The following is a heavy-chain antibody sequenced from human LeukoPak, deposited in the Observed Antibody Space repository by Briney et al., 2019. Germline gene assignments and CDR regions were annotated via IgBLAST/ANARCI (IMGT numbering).Heavy chain of an antibody. CDR3: ARDSTYTGSFHDAFDI. V-gene: IGHV3-21*01. D-gene: IGHD1-26*01. Sequence: GGSLRLSCAASGFTFNTYSMNWVRQAPGKGLEWVASIFSSSLYINYADSVKGRFTISRDNAENSLSLQMNSLRAEDTAVYYCARDSTYTGSFHDAFDIWGQGTMVIVSS. CDR2: IFSSSLYI. J-gene: IGHJ3*02. CDR1: GFTFNTYS.